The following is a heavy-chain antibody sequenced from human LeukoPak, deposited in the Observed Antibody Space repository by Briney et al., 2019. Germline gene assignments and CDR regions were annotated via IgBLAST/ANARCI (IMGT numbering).Heavy chain of an antibody. D-gene: IGHD3-16*02. CDR2: INYSGSA. J-gene: IGHJ4*02. CDR1: GSSFSGYD. V-gene: IGHV4-34*01. CDR3: ARVSFGGVIVDQDY. Sequence: SETLSLTCAVSGSSFSGYDWSWIRQPPGKGLEWIGEINYSGSANYNESLRSRASVSLDRSKNQFSLRLTSVTAADTAVYFCARVSFGGVIVDQDYWGQGTLVTVSS.